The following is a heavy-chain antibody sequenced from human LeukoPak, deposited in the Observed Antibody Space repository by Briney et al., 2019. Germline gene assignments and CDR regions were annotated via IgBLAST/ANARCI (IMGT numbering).Heavy chain of an antibody. CDR1: GFTFSSYW. Sequence: GGSLRLSCVASGFTFSSYWMSWVRQAPGKGLEWVANINQDGSEKYYVDSVKGRFTISRDNAKNSLYLQMNSLRAEDAAVYYCAREDYYYGMDVWGQGTTVTVSS. CDR2: INQDGSEK. V-gene: IGHV3-7*01. J-gene: IGHJ6*02. CDR3: AREDYYYGMDV.